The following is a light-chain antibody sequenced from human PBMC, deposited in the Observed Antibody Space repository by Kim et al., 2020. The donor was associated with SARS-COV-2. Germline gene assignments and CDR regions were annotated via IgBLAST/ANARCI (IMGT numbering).Light chain of an antibody. V-gene: IGLV2-14*03. CDR2: AVS. CDR3: SSYTGGTTLVV. CDR1: KSDVGGYNF. J-gene: IGLJ2*01. Sequence: QSITLSCTGTKSDVGGYNFVSWYQQHPGKAPKLMIYAVSKRPSGVSNRYSGSKSGNTASLTISGLQAVDEADYYCSSYTGGTTLVVFGGGTQLTVL.